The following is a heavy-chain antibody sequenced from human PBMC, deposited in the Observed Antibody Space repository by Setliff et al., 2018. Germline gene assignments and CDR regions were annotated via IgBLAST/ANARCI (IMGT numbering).Heavy chain of an antibody. CDR2: ISSYNGHT. CDR1: GYMFNSYG. CDR3: LRDRPYSNSPEYSFDV. J-gene: IGHJ3*01. V-gene: IGHV1-18*01. D-gene: IGHD6-6*01. Sequence: GASVKVSCKTSGYMFNSYGLSWVRQAPGQGLDWMGWISSYNGHTNYAQKFQGRITMTTDTSTNTASMELRSLRSDDTAVYYCLRDRPYSNSPEYSFDVWGQGTTVTVSS.